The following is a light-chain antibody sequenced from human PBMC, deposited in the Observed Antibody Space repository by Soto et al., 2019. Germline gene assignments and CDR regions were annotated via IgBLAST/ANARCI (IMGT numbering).Light chain of an antibody. J-gene: IGKJ2*01. CDR2: AAS. Sequence: DIQMTQSPSSLSASVGDRVTITCRASQSISSYLNWYQQKPGKAPKLLIYAASSLQSGVPSRVSGGGSGTDFTLTISSLPPEFFAAYYCHQGSRTPPYTFGQGTKLVI. CDR3: HQGSRTPPYT. V-gene: IGKV1-39*01. CDR1: QSISSY.